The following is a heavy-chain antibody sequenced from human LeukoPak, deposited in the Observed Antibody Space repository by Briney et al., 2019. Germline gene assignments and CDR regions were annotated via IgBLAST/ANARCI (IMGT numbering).Heavy chain of an antibody. Sequence: GASVKVSCKASGYTFTSYYMHWMRQAPGQGLDWMGIINPSGGSTSYAQKFQGRVTMTRDTSTSTVYMELSSLRSEDTAVYYCACGRGYYGMDVWGQGTTVTVSS. CDR3: ACGRGYYGMDV. V-gene: IGHV1-46*01. J-gene: IGHJ6*02. CDR1: GYTFTSYY. CDR2: INPSGGST. D-gene: IGHD2-15*01.